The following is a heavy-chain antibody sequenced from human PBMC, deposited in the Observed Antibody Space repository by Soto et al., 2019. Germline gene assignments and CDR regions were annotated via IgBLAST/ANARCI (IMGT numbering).Heavy chain of an antibody. CDR3: AALKRGRYGMDV. V-gene: IGHV1-58*01. D-gene: IGHD3-10*01. CDR2: IVVGSGNT. CDR1: GFTFTSSA. Sequence: SVKVSCKASGFTFTSSAVQWVRQARGQRLEWIGWIVVGSGNTNYAQKFQERVTITRDMSTSTAYMELSSLRSEDTAVYYCAALKRGRYGMDVWGQGTTVTVSS. J-gene: IGHJ6*02.